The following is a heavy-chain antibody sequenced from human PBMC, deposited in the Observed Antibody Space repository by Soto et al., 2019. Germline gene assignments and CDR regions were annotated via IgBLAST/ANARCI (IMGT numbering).Heavy chain of an antibody. CDR3: ARAPRGNYGYPSYSVY. CDR2: IYYSGST. J-gene: IGHJ4*02. Sequence: QVQLQESGPGLVKPSETLSLTCTDSGGSISSYYWSWIRQPPGKGLEWIGYIYYSGSTNYNPSLKSRVTLPVDTSKTQFSLKLSSVTAADTAVYYCARAPRGNYGYPSYSVYWGQGTLVPVSS. V-gene: IGHV4-59*01. CDR1: GGSISSYY. D-gene: IGHD3-10*01.